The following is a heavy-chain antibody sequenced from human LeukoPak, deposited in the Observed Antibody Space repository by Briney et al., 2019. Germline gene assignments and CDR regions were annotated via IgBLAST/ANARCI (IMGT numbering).Heavy chain of an antibody. CDR2: ISYDGSNK. CDR1: GFTFGNFG. D-gene: IGHD1-26*01. CDR3: AKGDLVGATTLPDY. Sequence: GGSLRLSCAASGFTFGNFGMYWVRQAPGKGLEWVTIISYDGSNKYYADSVKGRFTISRDNSKNTVYLQMNSLRAEDTAVYYCAKGDLVGATTLPDYWGQGTLVTVSS. J-gene: IGHJ4*02. V-gene: IGHV3-30*18.